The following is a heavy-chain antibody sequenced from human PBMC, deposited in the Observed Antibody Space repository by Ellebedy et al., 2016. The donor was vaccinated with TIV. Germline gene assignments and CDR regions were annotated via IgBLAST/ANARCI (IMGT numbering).Heavy chain of an antibody. CDR1: GYTFTSYG. V-gene: IGHV1-18*01. D-gene: IGHD3-3*01. CDR2: ISAYNGNT. CDR3: ARAAVESRSDY. Sequence: AASVKVSCKASGYTFTSYGISWVRPAPGHGLEWMGWISAYNGNTNYAQKLQGRVTMTTDTSTSTAYMELRSLRSDDTAVYYCARAAVESRSDYWGQGTLVTVSS. J-gene: IGHJ4*02.